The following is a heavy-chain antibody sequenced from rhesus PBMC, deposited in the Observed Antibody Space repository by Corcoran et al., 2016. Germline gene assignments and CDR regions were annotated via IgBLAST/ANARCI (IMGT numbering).Heavy chain of an antibody. Sequence: QVQLQESGPELVKPSETLSATCAVAGGSISSNYWSGIRQPRGKGLEWIGYTGGSDRITNYTPPLNSRFTISADTSKNQFSLQLSAVTAADTAVYYCARREVATGVGDYWGQGVLVTVSS. V-gene: IGHV4S11*01. D-gene: IGHD5-36*01. CDR2: TGGSDRIT. J-gene: IGHJ4*01. CDR1: GGSISSNY. CDR3: ARREVATGVGDY.